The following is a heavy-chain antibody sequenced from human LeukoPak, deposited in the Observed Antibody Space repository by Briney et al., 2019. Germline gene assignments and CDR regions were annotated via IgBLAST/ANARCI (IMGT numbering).Heavy chain of an antibody. V-gene: IGHV4-34*01. Sequence: SETLSLTCAVSGGSFSGYYWSWIRQPPGKGLEWIGEINHSGSTNYNPSLKSRVTITVDTSKNQFSLKLSSVTAADTAVYYCARQSPFRPLHDWGQGTLVTVSS. J-gene: IGHJ4*02. CDR1: GGSFSGYY. CDR3: ARQSPFRPLHD. CDR2: INHSGST.